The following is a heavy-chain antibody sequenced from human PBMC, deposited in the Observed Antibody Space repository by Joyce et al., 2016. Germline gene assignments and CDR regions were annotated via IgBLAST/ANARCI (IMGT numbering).Heavy chain of an antibody. Sequence: QVPLVQSGAEVKKPGSSVTVSCKASGGTFSNYAINWVRQAPGQGLEWMGRNIPVYGAPNYAQKFQARVTITADESTSTANMELSSLKPDDTAVYYCAREHSDYWYFDLWGRGTLVTVSS. CDR1: GGTFSNYA. V-gene: IGHV1-69*01. D-gene: IGHD4-11*01. J-gene: IGHJ2*01. CDR2: NIPVYGAP. CDR3: AREHSDYWYFDL.